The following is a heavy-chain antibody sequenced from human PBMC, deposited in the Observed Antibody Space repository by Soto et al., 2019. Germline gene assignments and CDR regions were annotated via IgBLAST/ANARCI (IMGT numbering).Heavy chain of an antibody. V-gene: IGHV4-30-4*01. CDR3: ARATYDSSTYYLDY. CDR1: GASISGGDYY. Sequence: QVQLQESGPGLVKPSQTLSLTCTVSGASISGGDYYWTWIRQPPGKGLEWIGSIYYTGNTYSNPSLERRLSISVDPSNTQFALRLTSVTAPDTAIYYCARATYDSSTYYLDYWGQGTLVTVSS. D-gene: IGHD3-22*01. J-gene: IGHJ4*02. CDR2: IYYTGNT.